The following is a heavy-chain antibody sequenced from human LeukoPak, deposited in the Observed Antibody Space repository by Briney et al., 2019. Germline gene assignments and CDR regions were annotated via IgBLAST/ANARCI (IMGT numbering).Heavy chain of an antibody. D-gene: IGHD5-18*01. CDR3: ARTGYNYGTPLNN. CDR2: ITYGDGST. CDR1: GFTFSSYA. J-gene: IGHJ4*02. Sequence: PGGSLRLSCAASGFTFSSYAMSWVRQAPGKGLEWVSGITYGDGSTYYADSLKGRFTISRDNSKSTLYLQMNSLRAEDTAVYYCARTGYNYGTPLNNWGQGTLVTVSS. V-gene: IGHV3-23*01.